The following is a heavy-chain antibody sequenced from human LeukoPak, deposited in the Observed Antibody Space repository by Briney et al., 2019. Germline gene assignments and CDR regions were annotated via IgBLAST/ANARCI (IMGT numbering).Heavy chain of an antibody. J-gene: IGHJ3*01. CDR2: IGYDGSDK. Sequence: GGSLRLSCAASGFTFINYGMHWVRQAPGEGLEWVAFIGYDGSDKFYADSVKGRFTISRDNSKNTLYLQMNSLRAEDTAVYYCAKDRRTPAGNFDVWGQGTMVTVSS. D-gene: IGHD4-23*01. V-gene: IGHV3-30*02. CDR1: GFTFINYG. CDR3: AKDRRTPAGNFDV.